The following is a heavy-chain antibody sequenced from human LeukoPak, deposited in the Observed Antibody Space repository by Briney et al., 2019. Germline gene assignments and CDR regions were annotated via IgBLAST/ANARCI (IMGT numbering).Heavy chain of an antibody. V-gene: IGHV4-39*07. CDR1: GDSISSTSYY. CDR2: IYNSGTT. D-gene: IGHD7-27*01. J-gene: IGHJ4*02. Sequence: SETLSLTCTVSGDSISSTSYYWDWIRQPPGKGLEWIGSIYNSGTTYYNPSLKSRVTISVDTSKNQFSLKLSSVTAADTAVYYCARGRETGDLDYWGQGTLVTVSS. CDR3: ARGRETGDLDY.